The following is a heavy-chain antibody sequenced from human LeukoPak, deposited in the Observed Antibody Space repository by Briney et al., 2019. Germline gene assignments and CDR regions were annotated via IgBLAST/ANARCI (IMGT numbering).Heavy chain of an antibody. CDR1: GFTFSSYS. V-gene: IGHV3-21*01. Sequence: GGSLRLSCAASGFTFSSYSMNWVRQAPGKGLEWVSSISSSSSYIYYADSVKGRFTISRDNAKNSLYLQMNSLRAEDTAVYYCARGPGWFGEFHFDYWGQGTLVTVSS. D-gene: IGHD3-10*01. CDR2: ISSSSSYI. J-gene: IGHJ4*02. CDR3: ARGPGWFGEFHFDY.